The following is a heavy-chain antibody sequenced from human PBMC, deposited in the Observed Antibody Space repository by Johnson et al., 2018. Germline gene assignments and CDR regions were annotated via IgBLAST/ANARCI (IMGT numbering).Heavy chain of an antibody. V-gene: IGHV3-74*01. D-gene: IGHD2-21*01. Sequence: VQLQESGGGLVQPGGSXRLSCAASGFTFSSYWMHWVRQAPGKGLVWVSRINSDGSSTSYADSVKGRFTISRANAKNTLFLQMNSLRVEDTAVYYCASLWVGVDAEYFQHWGQGTLVTVPS. CDR3: ASLWVGVDAEYFQH. CDR2: INSDGSST. CDR1: GFTFSSYW. J-gene: IGHJ1*01.